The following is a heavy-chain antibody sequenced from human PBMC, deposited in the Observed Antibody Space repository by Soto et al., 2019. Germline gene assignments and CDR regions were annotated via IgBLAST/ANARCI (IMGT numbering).Heavy chain of an antibody. CDR3: ARSGRQQLVRRNWFDL. CDR2: ITHSGST. CDR1: GGSFSAYS. V-gene: IGHV4-34*02. D-gene: IGHD6-13*01. J-gene: IGHJ5*02. Sequence: QVQLQQWGTGLLKPSETLSLTCAVYGGSFSAYSWSWIRQPPGKGLEWIGEITHSGSTYYNPSLKSRVTISVDTSKNQFSLKLSSVTAADTAVYYCARSGRQQLVRRNWFDLWARKPWSPSPQ.